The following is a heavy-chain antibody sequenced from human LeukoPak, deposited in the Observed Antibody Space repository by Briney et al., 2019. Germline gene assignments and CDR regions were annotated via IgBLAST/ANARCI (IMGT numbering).Heavy chain of an antibody. CDR3: TRRGQYYYGSGSPPHFDH. V-gene: IGHV3-49*03. J-gene: IGHJ4*02. CDR1: GFTFSSYS. CDR2: IRSKAYGGTT. D-gene: IGHD3-10*01. Sequence: GGSLRLSCAASGFTFSSYSMSWFRQAPGKGLEWVGFIRSKAYGGTTEYAASVKGRFTISRDDSKSIAYLQMNSLKTEDTAVYYCTRRGQYYYGSGSPPHFDHWGQGTLVTVSS.